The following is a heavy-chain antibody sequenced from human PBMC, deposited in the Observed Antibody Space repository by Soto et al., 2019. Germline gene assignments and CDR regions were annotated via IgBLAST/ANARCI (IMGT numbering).Heavy chain of an antibody. V-gene: IGHV4-31*03. Sequence: SLTCTVSGGSISSGGYYWSWIRQHPGKGLEWIGYIYYSGSTYYNPSLKSRVTISVDTSKNQFSLKLSSVTAADTAVYYCARDTAMGPFDYWGQGTLVTVSS. D-gene: IGHD5-18*01. CDR2: IYYSGST. CDR1: GGSISSGGYY. CDR3: ARDTAMGPFDY. J-gene: IGHJ4*02.